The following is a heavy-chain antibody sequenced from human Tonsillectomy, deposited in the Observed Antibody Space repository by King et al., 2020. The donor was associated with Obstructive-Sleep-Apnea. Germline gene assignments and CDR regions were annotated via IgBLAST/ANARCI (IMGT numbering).Heavy chain of an antibody. Sequence: VQLQESGPGLVKPSETLSLTCTVSGGSISSYYWSWIRQPAGKGLEWIGRIYTSGSTYYNPSLKSRVTMSVETSKNRFSLRLSSVTAADTAVYFCAREARGNYDFDYWGQGTLVTVSS. CDR2: IYTSGST. CDR3: AREARGNYDFDY. J-gene: IGHJ4*02. D-gene: IGHD1-26*01. CDR1: GGSISSYY. V-gene: IGHV4-4*07.